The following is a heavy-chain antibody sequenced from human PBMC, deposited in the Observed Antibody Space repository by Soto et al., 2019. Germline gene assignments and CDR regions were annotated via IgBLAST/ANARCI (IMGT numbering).Heavy chain of an antibody. J-gene: IGHJ6*03. V-gene: IGHV5-51*01. D-gene: IGHD3-10*01. CDR1: GYSFTTYW. Sequence: GESLKISCKGSGYSFTTYWIGWVRQMPGKGLEWMGIIYPGDSDTRYSPSFQGQVTISADKSISTAYLQWSSLKASDTAMYYCARHQPSDGRYYGSGSYHFYYYMDVWGKGTTVTVSS. CDR3: ARHQPSDGRYYGSGSYHFYYYMDV. CDR2: IYPGDSDT.